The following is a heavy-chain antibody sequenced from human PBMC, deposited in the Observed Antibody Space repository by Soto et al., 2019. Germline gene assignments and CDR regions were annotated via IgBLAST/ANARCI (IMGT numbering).Heavy chain of an antibody. Sequence: QVQLVESGGGLVKPGGSLRLSCAASGFTFSDYYMSWIRQAPGKGLEWVSYISSSGSTIYYADSVKGRFTISRDNAKNALYLEMNSLRAEDTAVYYCASEGIQLWLHAFDIWGQGTMVTVSS. V-gene: IGHV3-11*01. J-gene: IGHJ3*02. CDR2: ISSSGSTI. CDR1: GFTFSDYY. CDR3: ASEGIQLWLHAFDI. D-gene: IGHD5-18*01.